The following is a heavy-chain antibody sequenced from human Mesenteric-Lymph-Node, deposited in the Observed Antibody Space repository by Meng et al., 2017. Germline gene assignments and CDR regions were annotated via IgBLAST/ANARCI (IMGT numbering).Heavy chain of an antibody. CDR1: GYTFANYW. V-gene: IGHV5-51*01. D-gene: IGHD3-22*01. J-gene: IGHJ4*02. CDR3: ARRVYYYDSSGYYYGPINYYFDY. CDR2: IYPGDSGI. Sequence: GESLKISCKASGYTFANYWIGWVRQMPDKGLEFMGIIYPGDSGIRYSPSFQGQVTISADKSISTAYLQWSSLKASDTAIYYCARRVYYYDSSGYYYGPINYYFDYWGQGTLVT.